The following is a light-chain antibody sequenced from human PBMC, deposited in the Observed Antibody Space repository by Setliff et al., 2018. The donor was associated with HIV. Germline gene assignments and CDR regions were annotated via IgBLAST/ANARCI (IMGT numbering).Light chain of an antibody. CDR3: LLFYSGVRV. V-gene: IGLV7-46*01. CDR1: SGAVTSGHF. CDR2: DAG. J-gene: IGLJ2*01. Sequence: QAVVTQDPPLTVSPGGTVTLTCASDSGAVTSGHFPYWFQQKPGQAPRTLIYDAGTKLSSTPARFSGSLLGGKAALSLSGAQPEDEADYYCLLFYSGVRVFGGGTKVTVL.